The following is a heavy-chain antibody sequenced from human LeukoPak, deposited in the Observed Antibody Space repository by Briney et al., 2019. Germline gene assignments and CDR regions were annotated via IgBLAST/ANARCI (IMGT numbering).Heavy chain of an antibody. D-gene: IGHD6-13*01. CDR3: ARAEPYSSSWDY. V-gene: IGHV1-46*01. J-gene: IGHJ4*02. CDR1: GYTFSSYY. CDR2: INPSGGST. Sequence: ASLKVSCKASGYTFSSYYMHWVRQTPGQGLEWMGIINPSGGSTSYEQKFQGRVTMTRDTSTSTVHMELCSLTSEDTAVYYCARAEPYSSSWDYWGQGTLVTVSS.